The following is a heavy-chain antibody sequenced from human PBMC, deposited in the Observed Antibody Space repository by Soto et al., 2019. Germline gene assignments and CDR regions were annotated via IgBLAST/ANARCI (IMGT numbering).Heavy chain of an antibody. CDR2: ISWHSGRT. CDR3: VKDAEQGEISDFYFDY. D-gene: IGHD3-16*01. J-gene: IGHJ4*02. Sequence: GGSLRLSCTASGFTFDDFAMHWVRQAPGKGLEWVSGISWHSGRTGYADSVKGRFTISRDNAKNSLYLQMNRLRTEDTALYYCVKDAEQGEISDFYFDYWGQGTLVTVSS. CDR1: GFTFDDFA. V-gene: IGHV3-9*01.